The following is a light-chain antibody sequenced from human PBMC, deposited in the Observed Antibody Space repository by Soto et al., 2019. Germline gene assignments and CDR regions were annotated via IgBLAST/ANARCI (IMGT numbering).Light chain of an antibody. CDR3: QQSNSFPWT. V-gene: IGKV1-12*01. CDR2: SAS. Sequence: DIQMTQSPSSVSASAGDRVTITCRASQGIRSWLAWYQQKPGKDPKLLIYSASSLQSGVPSRFSDSGSGTDFTLTISRLEPEDFATSYCQQSNSFPWTFGQGTKVEIK. J-gene: IGKJ1*01. CDR1: QGIRSW.